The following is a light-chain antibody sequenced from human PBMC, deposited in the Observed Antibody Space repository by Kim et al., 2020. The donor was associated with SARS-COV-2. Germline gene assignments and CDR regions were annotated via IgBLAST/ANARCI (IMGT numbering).Light chain of an antibody. CDR3: QQSYSTHT. V-gene: IGKV1-39*01. CDR2: AAS. Sequence: DIQMTQSPSSLSASVGDRVTITCRASQSINSYLNWYQQKPGKAPNLLIYAASSLQSGVPSRFSGSGSGTDFTLTISSLQPEDFATYYCQQSYSTHTFGQGTKLEI. CDR1: QSINSY. J-gene: IGKJ2*01.